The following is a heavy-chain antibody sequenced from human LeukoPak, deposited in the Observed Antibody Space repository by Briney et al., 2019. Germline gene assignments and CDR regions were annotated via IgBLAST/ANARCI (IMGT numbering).Heavy chain of an antibody. CDR3: AREYYGSGSYYNVGY. CDR2: INWNGGRT. V-gene: IGHV3-20*04. Sequence: PGGSLRLSCAASGFTFDDYGMSWVRQAPGKGLEWVSGINWNGGRTGYADSVKGRFTISRGNAKKSLYVQMNSLRAEDTALYYCAREYYGSGSYYNVGYWGQGTLVTVSS. D-gene: IGHD3-10*01. J-gene: IGHJ4*02. CDR1: GFTFDDYG.